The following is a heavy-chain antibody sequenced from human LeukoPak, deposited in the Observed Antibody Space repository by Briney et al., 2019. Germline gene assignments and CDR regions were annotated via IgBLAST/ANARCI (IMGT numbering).Heavy chain of an antibody. CDR1: GGTFSSYA. CDR3: ATFGIAVAGPFDY. D-gene: IGHD6-19*01. CDR2: IIPIFGTA. J-gene: IGHJ4*02. V-gene: IGHV1-69*06. Sequence: ASVKVSCKASGGTFSSYAISWVRQAPGQGLEWMGGIIPIFGTANYAQKFQGRVTITADKSTSTAYMELSSLRSEDTAVYYCATFGIAVAGPFDYWGQGTLVTVSS.